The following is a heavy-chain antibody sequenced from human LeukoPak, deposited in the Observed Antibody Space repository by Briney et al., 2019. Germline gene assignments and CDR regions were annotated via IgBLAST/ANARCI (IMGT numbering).Heavy chain of an antibody. CDR3: ARQPTYCGGDCYSSWFDP. CDR1: GHTFTSYY. J-gene: IGHJ5*02. CDR2: INPSGGST. V-gene: IGHV1-46*01. Sequence: GASVKVSCKASGHTFTSYYVHWVRQAPGQGLEWMGIINPSGGSTSYAQKFQGRVTMTRDTSTSTVYMELSSLRSEDTAVYYCARQPTYCGGDCYSSWFDPWGQGTLVTVSS. D-gene: IGHD2-21*02.